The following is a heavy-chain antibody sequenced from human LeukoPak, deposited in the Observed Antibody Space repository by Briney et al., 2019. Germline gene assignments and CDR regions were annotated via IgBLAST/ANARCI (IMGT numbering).Heavy chain of an antibody. J-gene: IGHJ3*02. CDR3: AREQHRRDSSGYMALDAFDI. CDR2: IYHSGST. D-gene: IGHD3-22*01. V-gene: IGHV4-4*02. CDR1: GGSISSSNW. Sequence: ASETLSLTCAVSGGSISSSNWWSWVRQPPGKGLEWIGEIYHSGSTNYNPSLKSRVTISVDKSKNQFSLKLSSVTAADTAVYYCAREQHRRDSSGYMALDAFDIWGQGTMVTVSS.